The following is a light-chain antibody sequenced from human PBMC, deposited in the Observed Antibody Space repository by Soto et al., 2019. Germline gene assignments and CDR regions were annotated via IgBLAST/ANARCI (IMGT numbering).Light chain of an antibody. CDR2: DAS. Sequence: EIVLTQSPATLSLPPGERATLSCRASQSVGSYLAWYQQKPGQAPRLLIYDASTRATGIPARFSGSGSGTDFTLTISSLEPEDFAVYFCQQRTNWPPVTFGGGTKVEIK. V-gene: IGKV3-11*01. CDR3: QQRTNWPPVT. CDR1: QSVGSY. J-gene: IGKJ4*01.